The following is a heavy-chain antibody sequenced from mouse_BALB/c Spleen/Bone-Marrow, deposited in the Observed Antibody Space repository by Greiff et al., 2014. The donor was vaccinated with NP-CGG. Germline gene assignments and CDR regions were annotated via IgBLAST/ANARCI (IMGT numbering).Heavy chain of an antibody. Sequence: VKLEESGPGLVAPSQSLSISCTVSGFSLTSYGVHWVRQPPGQGLEWLGAIWAGGSTNYNSALMSRLTISKDNSKSQVFLKMNSLQTDDTAMYYCAREGRGYYGSSGAAMDYWGQGTKVTVSS. D-gene: IGHD1-1*01. CDR1: GFSLTSYG. CDR2: IWAGGST. J-gene: IGHJ4*01. V-gene: IGHV2-9*02. CDR3: AREGRGYYGSSGAAMDY.